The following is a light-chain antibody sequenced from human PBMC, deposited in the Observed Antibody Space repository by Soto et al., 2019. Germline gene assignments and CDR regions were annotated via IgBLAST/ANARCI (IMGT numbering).Light chain of an antibody. CDR1: ESVSSY. J-gene: IGKJ1*01. V-gene: IGKV3-20*01. CDR3: QQYGSSPWT. Sequence: GLKRSPATLSLSPGEGASLSCSASESVSSYLAWYQQKPGQAPRLLIYGASRRATGIPDRFSGSGSGTDFTLTISRLEPEDFAVHYCQQYGSSPWTFGQGTKVDIK. CDR2: GAS.